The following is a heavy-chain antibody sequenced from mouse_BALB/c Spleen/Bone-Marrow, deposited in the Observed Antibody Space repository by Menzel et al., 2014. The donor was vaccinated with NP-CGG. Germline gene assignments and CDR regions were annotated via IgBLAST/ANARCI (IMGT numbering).Heavy chain of an antibody. V-gene: IGHV5-17*02. Sequence: EVQLVESGGGLVQPGGSRKLSCAASGFTFRSFGMHWVRQAPEKGLEWVAYISSGNSTIYYADTVKGRFTISRDNPKNTLFLQMTSLRSEDTAMYYCARGGNIAWFAYWGQGTLVTVSA. CDR1: GFTFRSFG. D-gene: IGHD2-1*01. CDR3: ARGGNIAWFAY. J-gene: IGHJ3*01. CDR2: ISSGNSTI.